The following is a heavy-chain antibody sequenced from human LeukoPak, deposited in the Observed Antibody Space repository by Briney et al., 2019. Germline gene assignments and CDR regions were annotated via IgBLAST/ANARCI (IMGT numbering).Heavy chain of an antibody. V-gene: IGHV3-23*01. Sequence: GGSLRLSCAASGFTIMNSAMNWVRQAPGKGLEWVSAINGTAINTDYADSVKGRFTISRDYSKNTLYLQMNSLRAEDTAVYYCAKAGGRYNWNDDESLDAFDIWGQGTMVTVSS. CDR3: AKAGGRYNWNDDESLDAFDI. J-gene: IGHJ3*02. CDR1: GFTIMNSA. D-gene: IGHD1-1*01. CDR2: INGTAINT.